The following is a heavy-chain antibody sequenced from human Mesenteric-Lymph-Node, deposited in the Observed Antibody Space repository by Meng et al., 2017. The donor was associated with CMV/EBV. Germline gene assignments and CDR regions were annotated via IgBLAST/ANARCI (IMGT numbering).Heavy chain of an antibody. V-gene: IGHV3-23*01. CDR1: GFSFSSYA. CDR2: ISSSGGNT. CDR3: AKVSSSSYFDY. Sequence: GESLKISCAASGFSFSSYAMRWVRQAPGKRLEWVSDISSSGGNTYYADSVKGRFTISRDNPMNTLYLQMNSLRVEATAVYYCAKVSSSSYFDYWGQGTLVTVSS. J-gene: IGHJ4*02.